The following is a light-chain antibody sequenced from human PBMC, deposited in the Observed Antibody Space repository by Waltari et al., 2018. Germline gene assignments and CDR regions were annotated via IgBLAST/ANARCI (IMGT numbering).Light chain of an antibody. CDR3: FSTDSTGNLRV. CDR2: EDP. J-gene: IGLJ3*02. CDR1: ALPKRF. Sequence: SYELTQPPSVSVSPGRTATITCSGDALPKRFAYWYQQKSGQAPVLVIYEDPKRPPGISDRISGANSGAVATLTISGAQVDDEAEYFCFSTDSTGNLRVFGGGTKLTVL. V-gene: IGLV3-10*01.